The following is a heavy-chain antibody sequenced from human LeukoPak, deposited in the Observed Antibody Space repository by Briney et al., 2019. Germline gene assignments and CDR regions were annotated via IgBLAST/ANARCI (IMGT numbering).Heavy chain of an antibody. CDR3: TTTAYGDNIDY. V-gene: IGHV3-49*03. J-gene: IGHJ4*02. CDR1: GFTFGDYA. CDR2: IRSKANGGTT. Sequence: PGGSLRLSCTAPGFTFGDYAMSWFRQAPGKGLEWVGFIRSKANGGTTEYAASVKGRFTISRDDSKSIAYLQMNSLKTEDTAVYYCTTTAYGDNIDYWGQGTLVTVSS. D-gene: IGHD4-17*01.